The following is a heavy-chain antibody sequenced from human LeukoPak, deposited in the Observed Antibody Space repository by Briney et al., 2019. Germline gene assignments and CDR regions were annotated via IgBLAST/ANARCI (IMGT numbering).Heavy chain of an antibody. V-gene: IGHV3-7*01. CDR1: RFTLSTYW. CDR2: IKQDGSQE. D-gene: IGHD5-12*01. Sequence: GGSLRLSCAASRFTLSTYWMSWVRQAPGKGLEWVAHIKQDGSQEYYVDSVKGRFTISRDSAKSSLYLQMNSLRAEDTAVYYCARDGEYNGYDLPHYFDYWGQGTLVTVSS. CDR3: ARDGEYNGYDLPHYFDY. J-gene: IGHJ4*02.